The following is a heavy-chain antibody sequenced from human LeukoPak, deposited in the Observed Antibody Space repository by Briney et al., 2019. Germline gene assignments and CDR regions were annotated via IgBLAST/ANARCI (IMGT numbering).Heavy chain of an antibody. J-gene: IGHJ6*03. D-gene: IGHD1-26*01. CDR3: ARGVGATISYYHYYIDV. V-gene: IGHV1-8*03. CDR2: MNPNSGNT. CDR1: GYTFTNYD. Sequence: ASVKVSCKASGYTFTNYDINWVRQATGQGLEWMGWMNPNSGNTGYAQKFQGRVTITRNTSISTVYMELSSLRSEDTAVYYCARGVGATISYYHYYIDVWGKGTTVTVSS.